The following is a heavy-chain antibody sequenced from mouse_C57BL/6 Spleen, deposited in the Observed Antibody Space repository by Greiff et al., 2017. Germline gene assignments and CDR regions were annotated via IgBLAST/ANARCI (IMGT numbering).Heavy chain of an antibody. V-gene: IGHV1-26*01. Sequence: VQLKQSGPELVKPGASVKISCKASGYTFTDYYMNWVKQSHGKSLEWIGDINPNNGGTSYNQKFKGKATLTVDKSSSTAYMELRSLTSEDSAVYYCARREVVANWYFDVWGTGTTVTVSS. J-gene: IGHJ1*03. CDR3: ARREVVANWYFDV. CDR1: GYTFTDYY. CDR2: INPNNGGT. D-gene: IGHD1-1*01.